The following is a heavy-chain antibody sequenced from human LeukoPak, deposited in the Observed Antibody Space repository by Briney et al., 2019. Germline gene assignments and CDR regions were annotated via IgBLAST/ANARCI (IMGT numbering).Heavy chain of an antibody. D-gene: IGHD6-19*01. Sequence: SETLSLTCAVYGESFSGHCWSWIRQPPGKGLEWIGEINPDGSTNYNPSLKSRVTLSVDTSKNQFSLNVNSVTAADTAVYYCARGLGGAVAPDYWGQGTLVTVSS. V-gene: IGHV4-34*01. CDR1: GESFSGHC. CDR2: INPDGST. J-gene: IGHJ4*02. CDR3: ARGLGGAVAPDY.